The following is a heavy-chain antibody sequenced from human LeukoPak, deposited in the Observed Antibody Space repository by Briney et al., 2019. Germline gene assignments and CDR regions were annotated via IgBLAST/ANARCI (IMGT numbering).Heavy chain of an antibody. D-gene: IGHD3-22*01. Sequence: RGESLKISCKGSGYSFTSYWIGWVRQMPGKGLEWMGIIYPGDSDTRYSPSFQGQVTISADKSISTAYLQWSSLKASDTAMYYCARLQTSGYYDSSGYPDYWGQGTLVTVSS. CDR3: ARLQTSGYYDSSGYPDY. J-gene: IGHJ4*02. CDR1: GYSFTSYW. V-gene: IGHV5-51*01. CDR2: IYPGDSDT.